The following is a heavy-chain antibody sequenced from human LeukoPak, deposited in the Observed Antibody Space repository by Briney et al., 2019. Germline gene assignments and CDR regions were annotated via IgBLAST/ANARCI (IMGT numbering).Heavy chain of an antibody. CDR3: ARTIAAAGAAKY. Sequence: GGSLRLSCAASGFTFDDYAMHWVRQAPGKGLEWVSSISTSSSYIYYADSVKGRFTISRDNAKNSLYLQMNSLRAEDTAVYYCARTIAAAGAAKYWGQGTLVTVSS. CDR2: ISTSSSYI. CDR1: GFTFDDYA. V-gene: IGHV3-21*01. D-gene: IGHD6-13*01. J-gene: IGHJ4*02.